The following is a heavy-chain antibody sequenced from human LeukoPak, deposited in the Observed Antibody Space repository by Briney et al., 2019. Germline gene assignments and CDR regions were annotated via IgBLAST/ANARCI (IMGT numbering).Heavy chain of an antibody. D-gene: IGHD6-13*01. V-gene: IGHV1-2*06. J-gene: IGHJ3*02. CDR2: INPNSGGT. Sequence: ASVKVSCKASGYTFTGYYMHWVRQAPGQRLEWMGRINPNSGGTNYAQKFQGRVTMTRDTSISTAYMELSRLRSDDTAVYYCARAIAAANDAFDIWGQGTLVTVSS. CDR3: ARAIAAANDAFDI. CDR1: GYTFTGYY.